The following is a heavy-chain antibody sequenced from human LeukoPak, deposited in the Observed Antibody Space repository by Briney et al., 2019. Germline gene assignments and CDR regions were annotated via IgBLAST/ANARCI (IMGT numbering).Heavy chain of an antibody. J-gene: IGHJ4*02. CDR2: ISSSSSYI. CDR3: ARDIMVWGSSHSDY. V-gene: IGHV3-21*01. CDR1: GFTFSSYS. Sequence: GGSLRLSCAASGFTFSSYSMNWVRQAPGKGLEWVSSISSSSSYIYYADSVKGRFTISRDNAKNSLYLQMNSLRAEDTAAYYCARDIMVWGSSHSDYWGQGTLVTVSS. D-gene: IGHD3-16*01.